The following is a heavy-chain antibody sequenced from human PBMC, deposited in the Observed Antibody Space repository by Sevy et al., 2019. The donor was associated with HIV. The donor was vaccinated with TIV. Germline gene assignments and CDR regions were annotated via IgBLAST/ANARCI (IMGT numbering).Heavy chain of an antibody. CDR3: AKDTGSSGYDHYGLDV. V-gene: IGHV3-30*18. CDR2: TSYNEGGE. J-gene: IGHJ6*02. D-gene: IGHD6-19*01. Sequence: GGSLRLSCVASGFTFSNYGTHWVRQAPGKGLEWVAITSYNEGGENYADSVKGRFTISRDNSKNTVYLQMYRLTTEDTGVYYCAKDTGSSGYDHYGLDVRGQGTTVTVSS. CDR1: GFTFSNYG.